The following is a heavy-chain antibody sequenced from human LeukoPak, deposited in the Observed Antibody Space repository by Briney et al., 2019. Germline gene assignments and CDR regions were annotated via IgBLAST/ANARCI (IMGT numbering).Heavy chain of an antibody. CDR1: GFIFSSYW. V-gene: IGHV3-7*03. J-gene: IGHJ4*02. D-gene: IGHD3-3*01. CDR2: IKQDGSEK. Sequence: GGSLRLSCAASGFIFSSYWMSWVRQAPGKGLEWVANIKQDGSEKYYVDSVKGRFTISRDNAKNSLYLQMDSLRAEDTAVYYCARLGVGNYFDYWGQGTLVTVSS. CDR3: ARLGVGNYFDY.